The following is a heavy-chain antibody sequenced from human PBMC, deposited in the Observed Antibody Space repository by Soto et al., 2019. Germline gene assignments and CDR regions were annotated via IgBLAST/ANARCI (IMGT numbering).Heavy chain of an antibody. Sequence: QVQLVQSGAEVKKPGSSVKVSCKASGGTFSSYAISWVRQAPGQGLEWMGGIIPIFGTANYAQKFQGRVTITADESTSTAYMELSSLRSEDTAVYYCAGEPKDIVLVPAARKYNWFDPWGQGTLVTVSS. D-gene: IGHD2-2*01. CDR3: AGEPKDIVLVPAARKYNWFDP. V-gene: IGHV1-69*12. CDR1: GGTFSSYA. J-gene: IGHJ5*02. CDR2: IIPIFGTA.